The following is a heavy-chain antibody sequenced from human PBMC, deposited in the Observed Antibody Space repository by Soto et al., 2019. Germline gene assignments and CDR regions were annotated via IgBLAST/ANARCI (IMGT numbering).Heavy chain of an antibody. CDR3: ARGNPSRQYSSSWYCDSPYYYYGMDV. D-gene: IGHD6-13*01. V-gene: IGHV1-2*04. J-gene: IGHJ6*02. CDR2: INPNSGGT. Sequence: QVQLVQSGAEVKKPGASVKVSCKASGYTFTGYYMHWVRQAPGQGLEWMGWINPNSGGTNYAQKFQGWVTMTRDTSISTAYMELCRLRSGDTAVHYCARGNPSRQYSSSWYCDSPYYYYGMDVWGQGTTVTVSS. CDR1: GYTFTGYY.